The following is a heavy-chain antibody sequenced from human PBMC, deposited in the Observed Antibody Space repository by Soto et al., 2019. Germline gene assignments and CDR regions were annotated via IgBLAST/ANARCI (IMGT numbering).Heavy chain of an antibody. CDR3: ARVGMAAAGAA. J-gene: IGHJ4*02. CDR1: GGSFSGYY. V-gene: IGHV4-34*01. CDR2: INHSGST. D-gene: IGHD3-10*01. Sequence: QVQLQQWGAGLLKPSETLSLTCAVYGGSFSGYYWSWIRQPPGKGLEWIGEINHSGSTNYNPSLKSRVTISVDTSKNQFSLKLSSVTAADTAVYYCARVGMAAAGAAWGQGTLVTVSS.